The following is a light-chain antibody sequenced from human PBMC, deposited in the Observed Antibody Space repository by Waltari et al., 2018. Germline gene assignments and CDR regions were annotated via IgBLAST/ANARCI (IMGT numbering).Light chain of an antibody. CDR2: KTS. CDR1: QSISSW. J-gene: IGKJ1*01. Sequence: DIQITQSPSTLSASVGDRVTITCRASQSISSWLAWYQQKPGKAPKLLIYKTSGLESGVPSRFSGSGSGTEFTLTISSLQPDDFATYYCQQYNSYSGTFGQGTKVEIK. CDR3: QQYNSYSGT. V-gene: IGKV1-5*03.